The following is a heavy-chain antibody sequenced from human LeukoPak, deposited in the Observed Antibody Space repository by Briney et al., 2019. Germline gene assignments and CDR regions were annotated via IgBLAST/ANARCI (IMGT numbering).Heavy chain of an antibody. J-gene: IGHJ4*02. Sequence: GGSLRLSCAASGFTFSSYGMHWVRQAPGKGVEWVAVIWYDGSNKYYADSVKGRFTISRDNSENTLYLQMNSLRAEDTAVYYCAKDYADTAMVVPPDYWGQGTLVTVSS. CDR1: GFTFSSYG. CDR2: IWYDGSNK. V-gene: IGHV3-33*06. D-gene: IGHD5-18*01. CDR3: AKDYADTAMVVPPDY.